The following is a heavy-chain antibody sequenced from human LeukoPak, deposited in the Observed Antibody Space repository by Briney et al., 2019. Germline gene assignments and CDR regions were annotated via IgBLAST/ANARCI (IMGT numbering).Heavy chain of an antibody. J-gene: IGHJ6*02. Sequence: ASVKVSCKVSGYTLTELSMHWVRQAPGKGLEWMGGFDPEDGETIYAQKFQGRVTMTEDTSTDTAYMELSSLRSEDTAVYYCARVERVDIVATITDYYGMDVWGQGTTVTVSS. CDR2: FDPEDGET. CDR1: GYTLTELS. V-gene: IGHV1-24*01. D-gene: IGHD5-12*01. CDR3: ARVERVDIVATITDYYGMDV.